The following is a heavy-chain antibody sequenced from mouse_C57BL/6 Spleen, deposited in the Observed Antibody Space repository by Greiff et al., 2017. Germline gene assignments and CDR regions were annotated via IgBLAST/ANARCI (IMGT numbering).Heavy chain of an antibody. J-gene: IGHJ4*01. CDR2: IDPEDGDT. CDR3: TYSNWAYYAMDY. Sequence: VQLQQSGAELVRPGASVKLSCTASGFNIKDYYMHWVKQRPEQGLEWIGRIDPEDGDTEYAPKFQGKATMTADTSSNTAYLQLSSLTSEDTAVYYCTYSNWAYYAMDYWGQGTSVTVSS. CDR1: GFNIKDYY. V-gene: IGHV14-1*01. D-gene: IGHD2-5*01.